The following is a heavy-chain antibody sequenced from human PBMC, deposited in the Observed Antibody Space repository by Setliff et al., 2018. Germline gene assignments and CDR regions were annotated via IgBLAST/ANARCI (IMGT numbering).Heavy chain of an antibody. D-gene: IGHD2-21*01. CDR3: AREGISGYFYYYMDV. CDR2: IKQDGSEK. Sequence: GGSRRLSCEASAFTFRNYWMSWVRQTAGKGLEWVANIKQDGSEKYYADSVQGRFTISRDKNSLYLHMHSPSAEDTAVYYCAREGISGYFYYYMDVWGKGTTVTVSS. V-gene: IGHV3-7*03. CDR1: AFTFRNYW. J-gene: IGHJ6*03.